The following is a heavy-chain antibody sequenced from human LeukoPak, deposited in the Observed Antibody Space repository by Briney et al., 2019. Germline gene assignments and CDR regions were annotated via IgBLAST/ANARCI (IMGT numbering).Heavy chain of an antibody. D-gene: IGHD3-10*01. CDR1: GFTFSSYG. Sequence: GGSLRLSCAASGFTFSSYGMHWVRQAPGKGLEWVAFIRYDGSNKYYADSVKGRFTISRDNSKNTLYLQMNSLRAEDTAVYYCARAGSRGYGSGSYYSNYWGQGTLVTVSS. CDR3: ARAGSRGYGSGSYYSNY. J-gene: IGHJ4*02. CDR2: IRYDGSNK. V-gene: IGHV3-30*02.